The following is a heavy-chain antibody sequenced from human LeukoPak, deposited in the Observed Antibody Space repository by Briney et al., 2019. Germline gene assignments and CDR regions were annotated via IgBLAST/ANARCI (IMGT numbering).Heavy chain of an antibody. CDR3: VKGSYMGDWFDP. Sequence: PSETLSLTCTVSGGSISSSSYYWGWIRQPPGKGLEWIGSIYYSGSTYYNPSLKSRVTISVDTSKNQFSLKLSSVTAADTAVYYCVKGSYMGDWFDPWGQGTLVTVSS. CDR1: GGSISSSSYY. J-gene: IGHJ5*02. CDR2: IYYSGST. D-gene: IGHD1-26*01. V-gene: IGHV4-39*01.